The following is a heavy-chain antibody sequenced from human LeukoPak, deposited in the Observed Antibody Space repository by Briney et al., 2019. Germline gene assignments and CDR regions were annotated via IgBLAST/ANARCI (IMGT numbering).Heavy chain of an antibody. D-gene: IGHD3-22*01. V-gene: IGHV3-74*01. CDR1: GFTFGTYW. J-gene: IGHJ4*02. CDR3: ARGYSSGYRIDY. Sequence: PGGSLRLSCAASGFTFGTYWMHWVRQAPGKGLVWVSRINGDGSSTSYADSVKGRFTISRDNAKNTVYPQMDSLRADDTAVYYCARGYSSGYRIDYWGQGTLVTVSS. CDR2: INGDGSST.